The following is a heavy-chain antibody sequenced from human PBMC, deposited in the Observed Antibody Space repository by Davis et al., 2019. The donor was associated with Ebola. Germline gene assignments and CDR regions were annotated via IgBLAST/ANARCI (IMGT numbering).Heavy chain of an antibody. V-gene: IGHV3-30*03. Sequence: GGSLRLSCAASGFTFNSYGMHWVRQAPGKGLDWVALISYDGSNKYYADSVKGRFTISRDISKNTLYLQMNSLRTEDTAMYYCARDLVGSTSGGYWGQGTLVTVSP. CDR2: ISYDGSNK. CDR3: ARDLVGSTSGGY. D-gene: IGHD1-26*01. J-gene: IGHJ4*02. CDR1: GFTFNSYG.